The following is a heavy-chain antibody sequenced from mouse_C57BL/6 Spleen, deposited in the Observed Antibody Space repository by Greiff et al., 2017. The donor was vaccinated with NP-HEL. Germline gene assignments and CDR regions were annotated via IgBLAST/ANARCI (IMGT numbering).Heavy chain of an antibody. J-gene: IGHJ2*01. CDR1: GYTFTDHT. D-gene: IGHD1-1*01. CDR3: ARCEVYYYGSSYFDY. V-gene: IGHV1-78*01. CDR2: IYPRDGST. Sequence: QVQLQQSDAELVKPGASVKISCKVSGYTFTDHTIHWMKQRPEQGLEWIGYIYPRDGSTKYNEKFKGKATLTADKSSSTAYMQLNSLTSEDSAVYFCARCEVYYYGSSYFDYWGQGTTLTVSS.